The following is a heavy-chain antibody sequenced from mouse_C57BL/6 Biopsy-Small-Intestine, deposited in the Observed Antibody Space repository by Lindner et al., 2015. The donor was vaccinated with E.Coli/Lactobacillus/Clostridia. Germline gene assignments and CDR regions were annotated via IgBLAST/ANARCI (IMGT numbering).Heavy chain of an antibody. CDR3: ARDRITMILVELHY. CDR1: GYTFTNYA. D-gene: IGHD1-1*02. Sequence: SVKVSCKASGYTFTNYAMHWVRQAPGQRLEWMGWINAGNGNTKYSQNFQGRVTITRDTSASTAYMELSSLRSEDTAVYYCARDRITMILVELHYWGQGTLVTVSS. V-gene: IGHV1-84*02. CDR2: INAGNGNT. J-gene: IGHJ4*01.